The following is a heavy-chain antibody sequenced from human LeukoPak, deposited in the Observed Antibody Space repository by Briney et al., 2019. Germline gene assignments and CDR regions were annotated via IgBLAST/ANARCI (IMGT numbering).Heavy chain of an antibody. CDR2: ISSSSSYI. J-gene: IGHJ6*03. Sequence: GSLRLSCPAPGFTFNSYSMNWVRQAPGKGLEWVSSISSSSSYIYYSDSVKGRVTISRENAKNSLYLQMNSLRAEDTAVYYCTTGSDYDFWSGYFYYYYYMDVWGKGTTVTVSS. D-gene: IGHD3-3*01. V-gene: IGHV3-21*01. CDR1: GFTFNSYS. CDR3: TTGSDYDFWSGYFYYYYYMDV.